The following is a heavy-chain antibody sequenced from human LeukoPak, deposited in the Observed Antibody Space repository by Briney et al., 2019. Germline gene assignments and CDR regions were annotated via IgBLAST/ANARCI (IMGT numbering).Heavy chain of an antibody. CDR1: GYTFTNNA. V-gene: IGHV1-46*01. D-gene: IGHD1-26*01. J-gene: IGHJ4*02. CDR2: INPSGGRT. CDR3: ATIVGTTTPY. Sequence: GASVKVSCKTSGYTFTNNAINWVRQAPGQGLQWMGIINPSGGRTTYAQTFQGRLNMTRDMSTGTFYMDLSSLRSEDTAVYYCATIVGTTTPYWGQGTLVTVSS.